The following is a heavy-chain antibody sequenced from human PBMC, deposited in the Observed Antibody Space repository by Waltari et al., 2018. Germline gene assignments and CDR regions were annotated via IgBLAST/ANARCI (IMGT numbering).Heavy chain of an antibody. CDR1: GGTLGNYA. Sequence: QVQLVQSGAEVKKPGSSVNVSCQASGGTLGNYAINWVRQAPGQCLAGMGRNSITPGIVNVSQKVQDRVACSANSWTTTAYMGLRSRISEDTAVYYCARGGIGMEPNGAFDIWGQGPVVAVSA. J-gene: IGHJ3*02. D-gene: IGHD3-16*01. CDR3: ARGGIGMEPNGAFDI. CDR2: NSITPGIV. V-gene: IGHV1-69*04.